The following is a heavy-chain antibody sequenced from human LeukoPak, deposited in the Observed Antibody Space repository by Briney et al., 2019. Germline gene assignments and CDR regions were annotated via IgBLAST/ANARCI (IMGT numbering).Heavy chain of an antibody. D-gene: IGHD6-13*01. Sequence: PGGSLRLSCVVSGLPFSEYYMNWLRQAPGKGLEWVSYISSSSSYTDYADSVKGRFTISRDNAKSALYLQMNSLRLEDTAVYYCAAGTAADFWGQGTLVTVSS. J-gene: IGHJ4*02. CDR3: AAGTAADF. CDR2: ISSSSSYT. CDR1: GLPFSEYY. V-gene: IGHV3-11*03.